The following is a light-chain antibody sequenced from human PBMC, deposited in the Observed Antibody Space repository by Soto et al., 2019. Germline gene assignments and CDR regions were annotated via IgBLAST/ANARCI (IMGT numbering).Light chain of an antibody. CDR1: QSVNSKY. CDR3: HKYGSSPHT. J-gene: IGKJ2*01. V-gene: IGKV3-20*01. Sequence: EIVLTQSPGALSLSPGDRATLSCRTSQSVNSKYLAWYQQRPGQAPRLLIYAASSRAAGIPDRFSGSGSGTDFTLTIIRLEPEDSGMFYCHKYGSSPHTFCQGTKLEIK. CDR2: AAS.